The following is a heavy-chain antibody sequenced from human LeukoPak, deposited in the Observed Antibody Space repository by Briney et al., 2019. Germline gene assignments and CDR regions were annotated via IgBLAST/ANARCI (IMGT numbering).Heavy chain of an antibody. D-gene: IGHD1-1*01. CDR2: IYYSGST. V-gene: IGHV4-39*01. Sequence: SETLSLTCTVSGGSISSSSYYWGWIRQPPGKGLEWIGSIYYSGSTYYNPSLKSRVTISVDTSKNQFSLKLSSVTAADTAVYYCARPQTTVMSPVYYWGQGTLVTVSS. J-gene: IGHJ4*02. CDR3: ARPQTTVMSPVYY. CDR1: GGSISSSSYY.